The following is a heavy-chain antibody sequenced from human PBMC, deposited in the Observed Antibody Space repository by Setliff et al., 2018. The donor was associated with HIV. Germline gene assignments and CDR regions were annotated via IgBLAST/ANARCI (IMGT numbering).Heavy chain of an antibody. D-gene: IGHD1-26*01. CDR2: INPSGGSI. CDR1: GYIFTSYY. J-gene: IGHJ4*02. CDR3: ARAGSGSPLILFDN. Sequence: ASVKVSCKASGYIFTSYYIHWVRQAPGQGLEWMGIINPSGGSISYAQKFQGRVTMTRDTSASTVFVELNSVRSEDTAVYYCARAGSGSPLILFDNWGRGTLVTVSS. V-gene: IGHV1-46*01.